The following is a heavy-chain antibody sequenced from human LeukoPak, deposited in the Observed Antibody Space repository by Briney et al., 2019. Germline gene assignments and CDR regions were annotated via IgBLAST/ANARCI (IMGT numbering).Heavy chain of an antibody. D-gene: IGHD3-10*01. CDR1: GFTFSSYG. CDR3: AKDGGSGSYYRGYYFDY. CDR2: IRYDGSNK. V-gene: IGHV3-30*02. J-gene: IGHJ4*02. Sequence: PGGSLRLSCAASGFTFSSYGMHWVRQAPGKGLEWVAFIRYDGSNKYYADSVKGRFTISRDNSENTLYLQMNSLRAEDTAVYYCAKDGGSGSYYRGYYFDYWGQGTLVTVSS.